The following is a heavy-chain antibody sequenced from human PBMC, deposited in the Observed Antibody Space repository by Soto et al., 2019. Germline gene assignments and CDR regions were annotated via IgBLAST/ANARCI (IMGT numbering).Heavy chain of an antibody. Sequence: GGSLRLSCAAAGFTFSTHARHWVRQAPGKGLEWVAFVWSDGSNKYYADSVKGRATISRDNSKRTVDLQMNSLRAEDTAVYYCARDPPGSGWAFDYWGQGTLVTVSS. J-gene: IGHJ4*02. D-gene: IGHD6-19*01. CDR3: ARDPPGSGWAFDY. CDR1: GFTFSTHA. CDR2: VWSDGSNK. V-gene: IGHV3-33*01.